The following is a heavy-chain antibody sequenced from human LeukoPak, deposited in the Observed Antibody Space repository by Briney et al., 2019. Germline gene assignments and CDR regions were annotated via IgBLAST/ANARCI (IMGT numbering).Heavy chain of an antibody. CDR3: AREAAVAGTEY. D-gene: IGHD6-19*01. Sequence: SVKVSCKASGGTFSSYAISWARQAPGQGLEWMGGIIPIFGTANYARKFQGRVTITADKSTSTAYMELSSLRSGDTAVYYCAREAAVAGTEYWGQGTLVTVSS. CDR1: GGTFSSYA. J-gene: IGHJ4*02. CDR2: IIPIFGTA. V-gene: IGHV1-69*06.